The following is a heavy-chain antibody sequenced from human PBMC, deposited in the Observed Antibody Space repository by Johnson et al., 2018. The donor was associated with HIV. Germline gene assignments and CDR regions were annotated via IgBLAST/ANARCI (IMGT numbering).Heavy chain of an antibody. J-gene: IGHJ3*01. V-gene: IGHV3-7*02. Sequence: VQLVESGGGVVQPGGSLRLSCAASGFTFSSYGMHWVRQAPGKGLEWVANIKQDGSEKYYVDSVKGRFTISRDNSKNTLHLQMNSLSAEDTAVYYCARYCGGGCYPHYDALDLWGQGTMVTVSS. CDR2: IKQDGSEK. D-gene: IGHD2-21*01. CDR1: GFTFSSYG. CDR3: ARYCGGGCYPHYDALDL.